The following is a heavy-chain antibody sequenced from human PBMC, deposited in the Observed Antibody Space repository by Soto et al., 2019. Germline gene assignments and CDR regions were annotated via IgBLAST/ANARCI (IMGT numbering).Heavy chain of an antibody. CDR3: AMEYCSSTSCYRDY. CDR1: EATSSGNI. D-gene: IGHD2-2*02. Sequence: QVQLVQSGAGVKRLGSWGKFSGRVLEATSSGNIISGGGRAPGQGLGWMGRIIPILGIANYAQKFQGRVTITADKSTSTAYMELSSLRSEDTAVYYCAMEYCSSTSCYRDYWGQGTLVTVSS. V-gene: IGHV1-69*02. J-gene: IGHJ4*02. CDR2: IIPILGIA.